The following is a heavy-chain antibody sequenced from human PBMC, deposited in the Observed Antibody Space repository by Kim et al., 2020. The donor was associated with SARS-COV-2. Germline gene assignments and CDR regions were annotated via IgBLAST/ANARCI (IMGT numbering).Heavy chain of an antibody. CDR2: INRDATRT. V-gene: IGHV3-43*02. Sequence: GGSLRLSCEASGFIFDDYAMHWVRQVPGKGLEWVSRINRDATRTDYANSVRGRFTISRDNRKNSLYLQMGSLRSEDTGIYYCIKDHPSLDVWGQGTTVTVSS. CDR3: IKDHPSLDV. CDR1: GFIFDDYA. J-gene: IGHJ6*02.